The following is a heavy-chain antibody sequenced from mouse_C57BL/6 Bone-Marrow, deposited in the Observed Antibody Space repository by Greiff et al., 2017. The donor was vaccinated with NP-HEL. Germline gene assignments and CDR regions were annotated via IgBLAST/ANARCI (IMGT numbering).Heavy chain of an antibody. Sequence: LQESGAELARPGASVKLSCKASGYTFTSYGISWVKQRTGQGLEWIGEIYPRSGNTYYNEKFKGKATLTADKSSSTAYMELRSLTSEDSAVYFCASGDGYYPYYFDYWGQGTTLTVSS. D-gene: IGHD2-3*01. CDR2: IYPRSGNT. J-gene: IGHJ2*01. CDR3: ASGDGYYPYYFDY. V-gene: IGHV1-81*01. CDR1: GYTFTSYG.